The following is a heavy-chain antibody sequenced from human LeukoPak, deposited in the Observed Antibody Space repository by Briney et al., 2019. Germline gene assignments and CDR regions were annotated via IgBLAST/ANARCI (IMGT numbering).Heavy chain of an antibody. Sequence: PSETLSLTCTVSGGSISSGDYYWSWIRQPPGKGLEWIGYIHYSGSTYYNPSLKSRVTISVDTSKNQFSLKLSSVTAADTAVYYCVSLNYYDSSGYSVYYWGQGTLVTVSS. CDR2: IHYSGST. V-gene: IGHV4-30-4*01. J-gene: IGHJ4*02. CDR3: VSLNYYDSSGYSVYY. CDR1: GGSISSGDYY. D-gene: IGHD3-22*01.